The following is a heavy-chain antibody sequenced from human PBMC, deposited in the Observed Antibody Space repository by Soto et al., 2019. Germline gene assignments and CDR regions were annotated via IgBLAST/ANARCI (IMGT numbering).Heavy chain of an antibody. V-gene: IGHV1-18*01. CDR2: ISAYNGNT. J-gene: IGHJ6*02. D-gene: IGHD4-17*01. CDR3: ARDLVTRYSDFVSYYYGMDV. CDR1: GYTFTSYG. Sequence: QVQLVQSGAEVKKPGASVKVSCKASGYTFTSYGISWVRQAPGQGLEWMGWISAYNGNTNYAQKLQGRVTMTTDTSTSTAYMELRSLRSDDTAVYYCARDLVTRYSDFVSYYYGMDVWGQGTTVTVSS.